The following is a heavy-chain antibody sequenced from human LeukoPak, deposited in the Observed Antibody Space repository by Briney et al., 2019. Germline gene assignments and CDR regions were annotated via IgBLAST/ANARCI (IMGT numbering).Heavy chain of an antibody. CDR3: AREEDSGRYGKFDY. J-gene: IGHJ4*02. CDR1: GFPFSDYY. V-gene: IGHV3-11*01. CDR2: ISSSGSTI. D-gene: IGHD1-26*01. Sequence: NPGGSLRLPCAASGFPFSDYYMSWIRQAPGKGLEGVSYISSSGSTIYYADSVKAGFTISRDNAKNSLYLQRNSLRAEDTAVYYCAREEDSGRYGKFDYRGKGTLVTVSS.